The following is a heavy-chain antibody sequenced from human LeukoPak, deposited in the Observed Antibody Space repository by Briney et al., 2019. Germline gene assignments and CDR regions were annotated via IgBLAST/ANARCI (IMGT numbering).Heavy chain of an antibody. Sequence: GGSLRLSCAASGFTFSTYWMNWARQAPGKGLEWVASINPSGSVKYYVNSVKGRFTISRDNAKNSLYLQMNSLRAEDTAVYYCARDFNYYDSSGYYPLIRYFDYWGQGTLVTVSS. CDR2: INPSGSVK. CDR1: GFTFSTYW. D-gene: IGHD3-22*01. CDR3: ARDFNYYDSSGYYPLIRYFDY. V-gene: IGHV3-7*01. J-gene: IGHJ4*02.